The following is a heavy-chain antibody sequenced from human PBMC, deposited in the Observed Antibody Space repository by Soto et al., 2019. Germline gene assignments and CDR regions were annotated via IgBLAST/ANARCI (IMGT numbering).Heavy chain of an antibody. Sequence: GWSLRLSCAASGFTVSSNYMSWVRQTPGKGLEWISVIYSDGSTYYADSVKGRFTISRDNSKNTLNLQVNSLRAEDTAVYYCVKESSKIVDFNDGPDAWGHGT. CDR1: GFTVSSNY. CDR3: VKESSKIVDFNDGPDA. D-gene: IGHD2-8*01. J-gene: IGHJ6*02. CDR2: IYSDGST. V-gene: IGHV3-53*01.